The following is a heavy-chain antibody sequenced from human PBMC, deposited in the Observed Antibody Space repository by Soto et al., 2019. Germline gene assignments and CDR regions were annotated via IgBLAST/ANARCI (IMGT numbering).Heavy chain of an antibody. J-gene: IGHJ5*02. CDR1: GFTFSSYG. V-gene: IGHV3-30*18. CDR3: AKETRRVVPFDP. CDR2: ISYDGSNK. Sequence: GGSLRLSCAASGFTFSSYGMHWVRQAPGKGLEWVAVISYDGSNKYYADSVKGRFTISRDNSKNTLYLQMNSLRAEDTAVYYCAKETRRVVPFDPWGQGTLVTVSS. D-gene: IGHD3-3*01.